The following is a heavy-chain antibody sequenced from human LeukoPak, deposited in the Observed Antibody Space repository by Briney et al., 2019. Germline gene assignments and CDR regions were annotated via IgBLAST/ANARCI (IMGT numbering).Heavy chain of an antibody. D-gene: IGHD5-18*01. CDR3: ARHLSGITGYTYGRGIDY. V-gene: IGHV3-21*01. J-gene: IGHJ4*02. CDR2: ISSSSSSK. CDR1: GFTFSSFT. Sequence: GGSLRLSCAASGFTFSSFTINWVRQAPGKGLEWVSSISSSSSSKYYADSVKGRFTISRDNAKNSLYLQMNSLRAEDTAVYYCARHLSGITGYTYGRGIDYWGQGILVTVSS.